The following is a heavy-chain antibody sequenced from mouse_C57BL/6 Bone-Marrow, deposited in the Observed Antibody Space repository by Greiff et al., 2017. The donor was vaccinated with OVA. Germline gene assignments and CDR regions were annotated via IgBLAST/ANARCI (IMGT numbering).Heavy chain of an antibody. V-gene: IGHV1-59*01. Sequence: QVQLQQPGAELVRPGTSVKLSCKASGYTFTSYWMHWVKQRPGQGLEWIGVIDPSDSYTNYNQKFKGKATLTVDTSSSTAYMQLSSLTSEDSAVYYCASFYYYGSSEGDYWGQGTTLTVSS. CDR2: IDPSDSYT. D-gene: IGHD1-1*01. CDR1: GYTFTSYW. CDR3: ASFYYYGSSEGDY. J-gene: IGHJ2*01.